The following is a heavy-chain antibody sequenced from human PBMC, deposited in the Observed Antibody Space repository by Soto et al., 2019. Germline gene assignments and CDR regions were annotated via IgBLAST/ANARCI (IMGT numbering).Heavy chain of an antibody. J-gene: IGHJ3*02. CDR1: GFTFSDHY. V-gene: IGHV3-72*01. D-gene: IGHD2-8*01. CDR3: TRVRIYADECGRPFDI. CDR2: IRNKANSYST. Sequence: EVQLVESGGGLVQPGGSLRLSCAASGFTFSDHYMDWVCQAPGKGLEWVGRIRNKANSYSTQYAASVKGRFTISRDDSKTSLSLQMNSLKTEDTAVYYCTRVRIYADECGRPFDIWGQGTVVTVSS.